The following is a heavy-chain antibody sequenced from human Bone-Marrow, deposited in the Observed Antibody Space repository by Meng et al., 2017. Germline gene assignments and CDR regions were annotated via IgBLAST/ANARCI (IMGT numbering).Heavy chain of an antibody. J-gene: IGHJ2*01. D-gene: IGHD4-17*01. V-gene: IGHV4-31*03. CDR3: ASLYGDSSVWYLDL. CDR2: IYYSGST. Sequence: QVQLQEAGPGLVKPSQTLPLTCTVSGGSISSGNHYWSWIRQHPGKGLEYIGYIYYSGSTYYNPSLKSRVIISVDTSKNQFSLRLNSVTAADTAVYYCASLYGDSSVWYLDLWGRGTLVTVSS. CDR1: GGSISSGNHY.